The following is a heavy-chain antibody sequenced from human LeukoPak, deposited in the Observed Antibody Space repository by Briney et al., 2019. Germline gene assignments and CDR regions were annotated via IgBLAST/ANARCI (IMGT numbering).Heavy chain of an antibody. D-gene: IGHD2-2*03. CDR3: NGYCSSASSYEVDF. CDR1: GITLSNYW. CDR2: IKEDGSQK. V-gene: IGHV3-7*01. Sequence: GGSLRLSCAASGITLSNYWMTWVRQAPGMGLEWVANIKEDGSQKYYVDSVKGRFTISRDNTKNSLYLQMNSLRAEDTAIYYCNGYCSSASSYEVDFWGQGILVTVSS. J-gene: IGHJ4*02.